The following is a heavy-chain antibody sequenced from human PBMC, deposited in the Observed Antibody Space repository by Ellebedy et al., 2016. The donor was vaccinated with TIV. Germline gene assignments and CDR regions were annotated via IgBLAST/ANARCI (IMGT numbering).Heavy chain of an antibody. Sequence: GESLKISXAASGFTFSSYWMSWVRQAPGKGLEWVANIKQDGSEKYYVDSVKGRFTISRDNSKNTLYLQMNSLRAEDTAVYYCAKTVVRYFDWLPTFTPTTFDYWGQGTLVTVSS. D-gene: IGHD3-9*01. CDR3: AKTVVRYFDWLPTFTPTTFDY. V-gene: IGHV3-7*03. CDR1: GFTFSSYW. J-gene: IGHJ4*02. CDR2: IKQDGSEK.